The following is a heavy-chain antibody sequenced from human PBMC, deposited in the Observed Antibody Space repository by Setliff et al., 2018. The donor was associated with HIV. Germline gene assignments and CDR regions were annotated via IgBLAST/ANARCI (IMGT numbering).Heavy chain of an antibody. Sequence: PSETLSLTCTVSGDSIISTNYYWAWVRQPPGMGLEWIGSIHYTGSTYYKPSLKSRVTLSVDTSKNRFSLRSEGTALYYCARVDPYSSGFYGYWGQGTLVTVSS. D-gene: IGHD3-22*01. J-gene: IGHJ4*02. CDR3: ARVDPYSSGFYGY. CDR2: IHYTGST. V-gene: IGHV4-39*02. CDR1: GDSIISTNYY.